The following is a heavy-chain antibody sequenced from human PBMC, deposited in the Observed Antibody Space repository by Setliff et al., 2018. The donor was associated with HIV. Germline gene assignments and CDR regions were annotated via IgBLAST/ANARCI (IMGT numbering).Heavy chain of an antibody. CDR3: ARVVNDYGDYALDY. Sequence: PSETLSLTCAVYGESFSGYYWNWIRQPPGKGLEWIGEINHRGSTNYNPSLKSRVTMSVDTSKNQFSLKLSSVTAADTAVYYCARVVNDYGDYALDYWGQGTLVTVSS. CDR1: GESFSGYY. CDR2: INHRGST. D-gene: IGHD4-17*01. V-gene: IGHV4-34*01. J-gene: IGHJ4*02.